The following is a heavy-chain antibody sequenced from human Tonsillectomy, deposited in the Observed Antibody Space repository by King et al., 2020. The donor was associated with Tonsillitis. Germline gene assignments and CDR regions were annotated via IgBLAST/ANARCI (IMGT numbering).Heavy chain of an antibody. CDR2: FDPEDGET. D-gene: IGHD6-19*01. CDR1: GYTLTELS. J-gene: IGHJ3*02. CDR3: ATGYSSGWSFAFDI. V-gene: IGHV1-24*01. Sequence: GQLVQSGAEVKKPGASVKVSCKVSGYTLTELSMHWVRQAPGKGLEWRGGFDPEDGETSYTQKFQGRVTMTEDTSTDTAYMELSSLRSEDTAVYYCATGYSSGWSFAFDIWGQGTMVTVSS.